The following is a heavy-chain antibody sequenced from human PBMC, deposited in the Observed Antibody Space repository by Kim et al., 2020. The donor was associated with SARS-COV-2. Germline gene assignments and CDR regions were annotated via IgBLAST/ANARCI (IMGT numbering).Heavy chain of an antibody. J-gene: IGHJ1*01. V-gene: IGHV4-59*13. CDR1: GGSISSYY. Sequence: SETLSLTCTVSGGSISSYYWSWIRQPPGKGLEYIGYINYSGSTNYNPSLKSRVTISVDTSKNQFSLKLSSVTAADTAVYYCASMAGTWYFQHWGQGTLVTVSS. D-gene: IGHD6-19*01. CDR3: ASMAGTWYFQH. CDR2: INYSGST.